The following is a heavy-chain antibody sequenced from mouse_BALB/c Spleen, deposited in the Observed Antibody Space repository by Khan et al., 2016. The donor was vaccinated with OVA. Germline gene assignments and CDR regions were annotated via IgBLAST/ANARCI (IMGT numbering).Heavy chain of an antibody. CDR3: ARHEDYVNYGGFAY. CDR2: ISGAGTYT. CDR1: GFTFSDYA. J-gene: IGHJ3*01. D-gene: IGHD2-1*01. Sequence: EVELVESGGGLVKPGGSLKLSCAASGFTFSDYAMSWVRQIPEKRLEWVATISGAGTYTYYPDSVKGRFTISRDNAKNTLYLQMSSLRSEDTAMYYCARHEDYVNYGGFAYWGQGTLVTVSA. V-gene: IGHV5-9-3*01.